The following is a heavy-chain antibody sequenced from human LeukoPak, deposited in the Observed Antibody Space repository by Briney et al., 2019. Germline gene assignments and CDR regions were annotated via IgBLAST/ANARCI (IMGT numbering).Heavy chain of an antibody. D-gene: IGHD3-10*01. V-gene: IGHV3-23*01. Sequence: GGSLRLSCAVPGFTLSNYGMTWVRQAPGKGLEGVAGISGSGGSTNYADSVKGGFTISRDNLKNTLYLQMNSLRAEDTAVYFCARRGVVIRVILVGFHKEAYYFDSWGQGALVTVSS. CDR3: ARRGVVIRVILVGFHKEAYYFDS. CDR1: GFTLSNYG. CDR2: ISGSGGST. J-gene: IGHJ4*02.